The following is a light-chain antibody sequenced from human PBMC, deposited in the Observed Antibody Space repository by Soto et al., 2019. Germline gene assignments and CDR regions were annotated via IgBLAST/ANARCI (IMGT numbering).Light chain of an antibody. CDR1: SSNIGSNT. CDR2: SND. Sequence: QSVLTQPPSVSGTPGQRVTISCSGSSSNIGSNTVNWYQQLPGSAPRLLIYSNDQRPSGVPDRFYDSKSGTSDSLAITGLQSEDEADYYCAVWYDSLNGPVFGGGTKLTV. J-gene: IGLJ3*02. V-gene: IGLV1-44*01. CDR3: AVWYDSLNGPV.